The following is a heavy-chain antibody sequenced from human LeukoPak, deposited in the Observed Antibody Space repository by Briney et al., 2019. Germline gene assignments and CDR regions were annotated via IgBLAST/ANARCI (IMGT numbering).Heavy chain of an antibody. Sequence: PGGSLRLSCAASGFTFSSYAMNWVRQAPGKGLEWVSAISGSGGSTYYADSVKGRFTISRDNSRDTLYLQMHSLRAEDTAVYYCAKGYYDYVWGSYYFDYWGQGTLVTVSS. CDR3: AKGYYDYVWGSYYFDY. CDR1: GFTFSSYA. CDR2: ISGSGGST. J-gene: IGHJ4*02. V-gene: IGHV3-23*01. D-gene: IGHD3-16*01.